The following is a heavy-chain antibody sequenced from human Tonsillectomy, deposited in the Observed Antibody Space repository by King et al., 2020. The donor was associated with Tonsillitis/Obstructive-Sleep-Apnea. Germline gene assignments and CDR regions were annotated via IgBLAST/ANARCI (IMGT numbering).Heavy chain of an antibody. CDR3: ARGYPTYCDFCNGYYGDENYFEY. CDR2: INHSGST. CDR1: GGSFSGYH. Sequence: VQLQQWGAGLLMPPETLYLTCAVYGGSFSGYHWSWIRQPPGKGLEWNGEINHSGSTNYNPSLQSRVSISVDTSKNQFSLTLTSVTAADTALYYCARGYPTYCDFCNGYYGDENYFEYWGQGTLDSVSS. J-gene: IGHJ4*02. D-gene: IGHD3-3*01. V-gene: IGHV4-34*01.